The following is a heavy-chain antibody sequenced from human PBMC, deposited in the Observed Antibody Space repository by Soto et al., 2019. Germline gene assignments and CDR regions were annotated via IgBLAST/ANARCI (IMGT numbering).Heavy chain of an antibody. J-gene: IGHJ4*02. V-gene: IGHV3-48*01. D-gene: IGHD6-6*01. Sequence: EVQVVESGGDLVQPGGSLRLSCAPSGFTLPGYSMNWVRQAPGKGLEWVSYISSSSDTIYYADSVKGRFTISRDNAKNLLYLQMKSLRAEDTAVYYCARSSTFYDYWSQGTPVTVSS. CDR1: GFTLPGYS. CDR3: ARSSTFYDY. CDR2: ISSSSDTI.